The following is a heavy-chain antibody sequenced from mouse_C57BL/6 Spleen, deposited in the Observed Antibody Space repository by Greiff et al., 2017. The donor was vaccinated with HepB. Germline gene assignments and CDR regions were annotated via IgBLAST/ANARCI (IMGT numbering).Heavy chain of an antibody. V-gene: IGHV1-54*01. D-gene: IGHD1-1*01. CDR2: INPGSGGT. J-gene: IGHJ1*03. Sequence: QVQLQQSGAELVRPGTSVKVSCKASGYAFTNYSIEWVKQRPGQGLEWIGVINPGSGGTNYNEKFKGKATLTADKSSSTAYMQLSSLTSEDSAVYCCARGTTVVAEDWYFDVWGTGTTVTVSS. CDR1: GYAFTNYS. CDR3: ARGTTVVAEDWYFDV.